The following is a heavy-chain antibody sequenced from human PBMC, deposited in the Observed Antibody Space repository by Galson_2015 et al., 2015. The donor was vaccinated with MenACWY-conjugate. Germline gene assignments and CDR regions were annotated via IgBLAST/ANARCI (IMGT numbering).Heavy chain of an antibody. Sequence: QSGAEVKKPGESLRISCTGSGYSFTSYWISWVRQMPGKGLEWLGRIDPSDSYTNYSPSFQGHVTISADKSISTAYLQWSSLKASDTAMYYCATDPHYPTHHPFDIWGQGTMVTVSS. J-gene: IGHJ3*02. CDR1: GYSFTSYW. CDR2: IDPSDSYT. D-gene: IGHD2-15*01. CDR3: ATDPHYPTHHPFDI. V-gene: IGHV5-10-1*01.